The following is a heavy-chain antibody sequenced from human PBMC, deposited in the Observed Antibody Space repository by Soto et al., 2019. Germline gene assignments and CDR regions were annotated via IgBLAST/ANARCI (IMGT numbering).Heavy chain of an antibody. D-gene: IGHD2-2*02. Sequence: GGSLRLSCAASGFTFSSYIMNWVRQSPGKGLEWVSSISSSSSYIYYADSVKGRFTISRDNAKNSLYLQMNSLRAEDTAVYYCARGLGYCSSTSCYNPNYGMDVWGQGTTVTVSS. CDR1: GFTFSSYI. V-gene: IGHV3-21*01. CDR2: ISSSSSYI. J-gene: IGHJ6*02. CDR3: ARGLGYCSSTSCYNPNYGMDV.